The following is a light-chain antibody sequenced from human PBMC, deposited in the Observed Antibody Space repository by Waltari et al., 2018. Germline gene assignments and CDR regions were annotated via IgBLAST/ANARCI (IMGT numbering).Light chain of an antibody. CDR3: QQSYSMPYT. Sequence: DIQMTQSPSSLSASVEHRVTITCRATQTISFYLNRYQHKPGKAPELLIHAASSLQSGVPSRFSGSGSGTDFTLTISSLQLEDFATFYCQQSYSMPYTFGQGTKLEIK. J-gene: IGKJ2*01. CDR2: AAS. V-gene: IGKV1-39*01. CDR1: QTISFY.